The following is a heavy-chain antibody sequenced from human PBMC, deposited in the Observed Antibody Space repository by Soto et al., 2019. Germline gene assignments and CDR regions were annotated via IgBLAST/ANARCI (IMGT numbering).Heavy chain of an antibody. Sequence: QVQLQESGPGLVKPSGTLSLTCAVSSGSINSSNWWSWVRQPPGKGLEWIGEIYHSGTTNYRPSLRSRVTISVDKSKNQFSLKLSSVTAADMAVYFCARVGRFCSGGSCSDQFDSWGQGTLVTVSS. D-gene: IGHD2-15*01. J-gene: IGHJ4*02. CDR3: ARVGRFCSGGSCSDQFDS. CDR1: SGSINSSNW. V-gene: IGHV4-4*02. CDR2: IYHSGTT.